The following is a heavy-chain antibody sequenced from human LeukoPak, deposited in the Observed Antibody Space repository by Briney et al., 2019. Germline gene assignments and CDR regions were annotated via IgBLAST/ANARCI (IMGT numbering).Heavy chain of an antibody. Sequence: PGGSLRLSCAASGFSFSSYAMSWVRQAPGKGLEWVSSISGSGDNTYYADSVKGRFTISRDNSKNTLYLQMNSLRAEDTAVYYCANGLYGSFGPWGQGTLVTVSS. V-gene: IGHV3-23*01. CDR1: GFSFSSYA. CDR3: ANGLYGSFGP. J-gene: IGHJ5*02. CDR2: ISGSGDNT. D-gene: IGHD3-10*01.